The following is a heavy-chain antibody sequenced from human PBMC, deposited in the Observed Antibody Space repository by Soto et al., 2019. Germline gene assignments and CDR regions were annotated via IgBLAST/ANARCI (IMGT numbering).Heavy chain of an antibody. CDR3: TRVGSSSPYYEPMDV. CDR1: GFILNDHY. CDR2: SRDKVNSYTT. D-gene: IGHD6-6*01. J-gene: IGHJ6*02. Sequence: EVQLVESGGGLVQPGGTLRLACTASGFILNDHYMDWLRHAPRKGLEWIGRSRDKVNSYTTQYAASVKGSFTISIDESKDSLYLKIDNLKTADTAVYFCTRVGSSSPYYEPMDVWGQGTTVIIPS. V-gene: IGHV3-72*01.